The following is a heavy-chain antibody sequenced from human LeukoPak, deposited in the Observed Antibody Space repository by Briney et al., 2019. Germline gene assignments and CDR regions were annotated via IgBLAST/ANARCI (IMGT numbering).Heavy chain of an antibody. J-gene: IGHJ6*03. Sequence: ASVKVSCKASGGTFSSYAISWVRQAPGQGLEWMGWISAYNGNTNYAQKLQGRVTMTTDTSTSTAYMELRSLRSDDTAVYYCARVQKRYCSSTSCYADPHAHYMDVWGKGTTVTVSS. V-gene: IGHV1-18*01. D-gene: IGHD2-2*01. CDR2: ISAYNGNT. CDR1: GGTFSSYA. CDR3: ARVQKRYCSSTSCYADPHAHYMDV.